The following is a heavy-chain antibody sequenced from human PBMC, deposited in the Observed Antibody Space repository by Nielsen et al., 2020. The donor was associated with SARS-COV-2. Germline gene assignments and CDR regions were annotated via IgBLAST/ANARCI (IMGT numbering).Heavy chain of an antibody. J-gene: IGHJ6*02. CDR2: ISYDGSNK. CDR1: GFTFNTYA. CDR3: ACRPDPALLWLNSYGLDL. Sequence: GESLKISCAAFGFTFNTYAMHWVRQAPGKGLEWVAVISYDGSNKNYADSVKGRFTISRDNSKNTLYLQMNSLRAEDTAVYYCACRPDPALLWLNSYGLDLWGQGTTVTVYS. V-gene: IGHV3-30*04. D-gene: IGHD3-10*01.